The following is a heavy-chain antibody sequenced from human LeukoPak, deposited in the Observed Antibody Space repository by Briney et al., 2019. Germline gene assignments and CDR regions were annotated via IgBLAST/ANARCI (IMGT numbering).Heavy chain of an antibody. D-gene: IGHD3-10*02. V-gene: IGHV1-18*01. CDR2: ISAYNGNT. J-gene: IGHJ4*02. CDR3: ATDSVLNVRGAIFFDY. Sequence: ASVKVSCNASGYTFTSYGISCVRHAPAQALEWMGCISAYNGNTNYAQKLQGRVTITTDTSTSTAYMALRSLISGYTPVFYCATDSVLNVRGAIFFDYWGQGTLVTVSS. CDR1: GYTFTSYG.